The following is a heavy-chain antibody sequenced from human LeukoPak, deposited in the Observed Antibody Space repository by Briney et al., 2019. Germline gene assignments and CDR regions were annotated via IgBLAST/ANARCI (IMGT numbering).Heavy chain of an antibody. CDR1: GGSISSVSYY. CDR3: ARHDYGGSGWYYFDY. J-gene: IGHJ4*02. CDR2: IFTSEST. D-gene: IGHD6-19*01. V-gene: IGHV4-61*02. Sequence: PSQTLSLTCTVSGGSISSVSYYWSWIRQPAGKGLEWIGRIFTSESTNYHPSLKSRVTISLDTSKNQFSLKLSSVTAADTAVYYCARHDYGGSGWYYFDYWGQGTLVPVSS.